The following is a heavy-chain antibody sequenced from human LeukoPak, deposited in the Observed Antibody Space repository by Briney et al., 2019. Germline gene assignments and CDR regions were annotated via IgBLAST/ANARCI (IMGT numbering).Heavy chain of an antibody. Sequence: SETLSLTCAVYGGSFSGYYWSWICQPPGKGLEWIGEINHSGSTNYNPSLKSRVTISVDTSKNQFSLKLSSVTAADTAVYYCATSLLDYTFDYWGQGTLVTVSS. D-gene: IGHD4-11*01. CDR2: INHSGST. CDR1: GGSFSGYY. J-gene: IGHJ4*02. CDR3: ATSLLDYTFDY. V-gene: IGHV4-34*01.